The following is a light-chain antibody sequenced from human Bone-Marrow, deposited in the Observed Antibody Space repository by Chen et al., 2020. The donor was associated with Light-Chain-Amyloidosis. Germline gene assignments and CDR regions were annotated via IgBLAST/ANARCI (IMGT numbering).Light chain of an antibody. J-gene: IGLJ1*01. CDR3: SSYTITNTLV. V-gene: IGLV2-14*01. CDR1: SSDVGGDNH. CDR2: EVT. Sequence: QSALPQPAAVSGPPGKSITISCTGTSSDVGGDNHVSWYHQHPDKAPKLMIYEVTNRPSWVPDRFSGSKSDNTASLTISGLQTEDEADYFCSSYTITNTLVFGSGTRVTVL.